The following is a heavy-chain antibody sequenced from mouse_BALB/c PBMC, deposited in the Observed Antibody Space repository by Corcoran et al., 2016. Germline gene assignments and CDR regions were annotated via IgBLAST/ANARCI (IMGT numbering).Heavy chain of an antibody. CDR2: INTYTGEP. J-gene: IGHJ4*01. CDR1: GYTFTNNG. Sequence: QIQLVQSGPELKKPGETVKISCKASGYTFTNNGMNWVKQAPGKGLKWMGWINTYTGEPTYADDFKGRFAFSLETSASTTYLQINNLKNEDTATYFGAREPYAMDFWGQGTSVTVSS. CDR3: AREPYAMDF. V-gene: IGHV9-3-1*01.